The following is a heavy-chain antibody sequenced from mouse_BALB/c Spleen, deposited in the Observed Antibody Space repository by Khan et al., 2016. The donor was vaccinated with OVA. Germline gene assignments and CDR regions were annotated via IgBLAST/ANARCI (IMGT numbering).Heavy chain of an antibody. J-gene: IGHJ2*01. CDR3: ARIKKIVATYFDY. D-gene: IGHD1-1*01. Sequence: QVQLQQSGAELVKAGASVKMSCKASGYTFTSYWMHWVKQRLGQGLEWFAETNPTNGRTYYNEKFKSKATLTVDKSSRTAYMLLSGPTFDDSAVYYCARIKKIVATYFDYWGQGTTLTVSS. V-gene: IGHV1S81*02. CDR2: TNPTNGRT. CDR1: GYTFTSYW.